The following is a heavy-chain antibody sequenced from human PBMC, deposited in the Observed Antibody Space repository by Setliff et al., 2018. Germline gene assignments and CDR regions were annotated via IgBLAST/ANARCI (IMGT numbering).Heavy chain of an antibody. Sequence: ASVKVSCKASGYTFTSYDLNWVRQATGQGLEWMGWMNPNSGNTDYAQKFQGRVTMTRNTSISTAYMELSSLRSEDTAVYYCARVRGITMIVEANFDYWGQGTLVTVSS. CDR2: MNPNSGNT. J-gene: IGHJ4*02. V-gene: IGHV1-8*01. CDR1: GYTFTSYD. CDR3: ARVRGITMIVEANFDY. D-gene: IGHD3-22*01.